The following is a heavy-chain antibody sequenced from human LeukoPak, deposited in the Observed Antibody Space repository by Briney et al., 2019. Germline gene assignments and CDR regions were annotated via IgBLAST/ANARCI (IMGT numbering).Heavy chain of an antibody. Sequence: SETLSLTCTVFGGSISSYYWSWIRQPPGKGLEWIGYIYYSGSTNHNPSLKSRVTISVDTSKNQFSLKLSSVTAADTAVYYCAGTSGYSSSWYYYYYMDVWGKGTTVTVSS. J-gene: IGHJ6*03. CDR2: IYYSGST. V-gene: IGHV4-59*01. CDR1: GGSISSYY. D-gene: IGHD6-13*01. CDR3: AGTSGYSSSWYYYYYMDV.